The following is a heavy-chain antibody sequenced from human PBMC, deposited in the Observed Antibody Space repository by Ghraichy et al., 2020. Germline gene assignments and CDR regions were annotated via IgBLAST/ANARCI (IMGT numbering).Heavy chain of an antibody. Sequence: LSLTCAASGFTFSSYAMSWVRQAPGKGLEWVSAISGSGGSTYYADSVKGRFTISRDNSKNTLYLQMNSLRAEDTAVYYCAKVLVVRVIYYFDYWGQGTLVTVSS. CDR1: GFTFSSYA. CDR3: AKVLVVRVIYYFDY. V-gene: IGHV3-23*01. CDR2: ISGSGGST. D-gene: IGHD3-10*01. J-gene: IGHJ4*02.